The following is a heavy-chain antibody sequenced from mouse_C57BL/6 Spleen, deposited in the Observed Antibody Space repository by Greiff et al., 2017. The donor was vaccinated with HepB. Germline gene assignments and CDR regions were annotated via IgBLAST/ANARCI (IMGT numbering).Heavy chain of an antibody. CDR1: GYTFTDYY. CDR3: ARDYDSTTVRGAMDY. V-gene: IGHV1-19*01. CDR2: INPYNGGT. Sequence: EVQLQQSGPVLVKPGASVKMSCKASGYTFTDYYMNWVKQSHGKSLEWIGVINPYNGGTSYNQKFKGKATLTVDKSSSTAYMELNSLTSEDSAVYYCARDYDSTTVRGAMDYWGQGTSVTVSS. D-gene: IGHD1-1*01. J-gene: IGHJ4*01.